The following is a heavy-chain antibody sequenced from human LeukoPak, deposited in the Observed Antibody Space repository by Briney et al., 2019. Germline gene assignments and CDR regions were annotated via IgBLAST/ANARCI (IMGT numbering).Heavy chain of an antibody. CDR3: ARVHGGNSLDY. CDR2: INQGGSDK. Sequence: GGSLRLSCAASGFTFSGHWMSWVRQAPGKGLEWVANINQGGSDKYYVDSVKGRFTISRDNANNLLYLQMNSLRGEDTAVYYCARVHGGNSLDYWGQGTLVTVS. J-gene: IGHJ4*02. D-gene: IGHD4-23*01. CDR1: GFTFSGHW. V-gene: IGHV3-7*01.